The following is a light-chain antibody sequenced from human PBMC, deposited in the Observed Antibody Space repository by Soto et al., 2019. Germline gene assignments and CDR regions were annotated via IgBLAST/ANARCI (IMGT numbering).Light chain of an antibody. CDR2: GAS. V-gene: IGKV1-6*01. CDR1: QGIGNA. Sequence: AIQMTQSPSSRSASVVGIVTMSCQSSQGIGNALGWSQEKPGNAPKVLIYGASNLQSGVPPRFSGSGSGTDFNLAISSLQPEDSATYYCLQDINYPWTFGQGTKVDIK. J-gene: IGKJ1*01. CDR3: LQDINYPWT.